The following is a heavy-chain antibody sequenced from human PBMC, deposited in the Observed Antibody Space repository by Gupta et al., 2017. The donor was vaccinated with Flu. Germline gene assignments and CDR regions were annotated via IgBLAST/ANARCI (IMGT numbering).Heavy chain of an antibody. CDR3: ASHRTVGYEIYFGH. Sequence: QLQLQESGPGLVKPSETLSLTCTVSGGSISSSSYYWGWIRQPPGKGLEWIGSIYYSGSTYYNPSLKSRVTISVDTSKNQFSLKLSSVTAADTAVYYCASHRTVGYEIYFGHWGQGTLVTVSS. D-gene: IGHD1-1*01. V-gene: IGHV4-39*01. J-gene: IGHJ1*01. CDR1: GGSISSSSYY. CDR2: IYYSGST.